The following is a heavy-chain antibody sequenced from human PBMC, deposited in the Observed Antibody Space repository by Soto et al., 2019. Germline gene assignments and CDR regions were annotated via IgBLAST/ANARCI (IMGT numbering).Heavy chain of an antibody. Sequence: QVQLVQSGAEVKKPGASVKVSCKASGYTFTGYYMHWVRQAPGQGLEWMGWINPTSGGTKYAKKFQGWVTMTRDTSISTAYMELRRLRSDDTAVYFCARDIGSGPQYYFDYWGQGTLVTVSS. CDR1: GYTFTGYY. V-gene: IGHV1-2*04. D-gene: IGHD6-19*01. CDR2: INPTSGGT. J-gene: IGHJ4*02. CDR3: ARDIGSGPQYYFDY.